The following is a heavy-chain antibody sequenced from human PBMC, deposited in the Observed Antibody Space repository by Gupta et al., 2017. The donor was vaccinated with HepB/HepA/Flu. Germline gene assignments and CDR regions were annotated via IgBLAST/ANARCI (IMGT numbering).Heavy chain of an antibody. CDR3: ARSRITIFGVVIGAFDI. Sequence: QVQLVESGGGVVQPGRSLRLSCAASGSTFSSYGMHWVRQAPGKGLEWVAVIWYDGSNKYYADSVKGRFTISRDNSKNTLYLQMNSLRAEDTAVYYCARSRITIFGVVIGAFDIWGQGTMVTVSS. CDR1: GSTFSSYG. CDR2: IWYDGSNK. J-gene: IGHJ3*02. D-gene: IGHD3-3*01. V-gene: IGHV3-33*01.